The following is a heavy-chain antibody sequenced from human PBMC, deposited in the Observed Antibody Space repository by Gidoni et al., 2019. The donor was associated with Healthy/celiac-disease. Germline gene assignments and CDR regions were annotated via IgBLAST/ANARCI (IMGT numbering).Heavy chain of an antibody. CDR3: ARDSAAAGYFDY. CDR1: GGSISSGGYY. D-gene: IGHD6-13*01. V-gene: IGHV4-31*01. Sequence: QVQLQESGPGLVKPSQTLSLTCTVSGGSISSGGYYWSWIRQHPGKGLEWIGYIYYSGSTYYNPSLKSLVTISVDTSKNQFSLKLSSVTAADTAVYYCARDSAAAGYFDYWGQGTLVTVSS. J-gene: IGHJ4*02. CDR2: IYYSGST.